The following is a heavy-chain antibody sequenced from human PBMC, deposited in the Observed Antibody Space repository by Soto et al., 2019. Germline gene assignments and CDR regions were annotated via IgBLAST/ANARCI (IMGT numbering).Heavy chain of an antibody. CDR3: AREGCSSTSCYRALNWFDP. CDR1: GFTFSSYS. CDR2: ISSSSSTI. D-gene: IGHD2-2*01. J-gene: IGHJ5*02. Sequence: GGSLRLSCAASGFTFSSYSMNWVRQAPGKGLEWVSYISSSSSTIYYADSVKGRFTISRDNAKNSLYLQMNSLRDEDTAVYYCAREGCSSTSCYRALNWFDPWGQGTLVTVSS. V-gene: IGHV3-48*02.